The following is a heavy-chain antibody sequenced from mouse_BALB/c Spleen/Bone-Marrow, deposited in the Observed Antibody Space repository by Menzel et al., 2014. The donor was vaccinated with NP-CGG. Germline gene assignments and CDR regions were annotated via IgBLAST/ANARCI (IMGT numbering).Heavy chain of an antibody. CDR1: GFTFSSFG. CDR2: ISSGSSTI. CDR3: ARSLITTATYYFDY. V-gene: IGHV5-17*02. J-gene: IGHJ2*01. Sequence: DVHLVESGGGLVQPGGSRKLSCAASGFTFSSFGMHWVRQAPEKGLEWVAYISSGSSTIYYADTVKGRFTISRDNPKNTLFLQMTSLRSEDMAMYYCARSLITTATYYFDYWGQGTTLSVSS. D-gene: IGHD1-2*01.